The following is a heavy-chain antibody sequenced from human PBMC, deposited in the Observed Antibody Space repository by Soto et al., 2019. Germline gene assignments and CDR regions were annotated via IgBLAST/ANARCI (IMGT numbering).Heavy chain of an antibody. CDR1: GYTFTSYG. CDR3: AREGYCISTSCLDSYYGMDV. V-gene: IGHV1-18*01. D-gene: IGHD2-2*01. J-gene: IGHJ6*02. Sequence: ASVKVSCKASGYTFTSYGISWVRQAPGQGLEWMGWISAYNGNTNYAQKLQGRVTMTTDTSTSTAYMELRSLRSDDTAVYYCAREGYCISTSCLDSYYGMDVWGQGTTLTVSS. CDR2: ISAYNGNT.